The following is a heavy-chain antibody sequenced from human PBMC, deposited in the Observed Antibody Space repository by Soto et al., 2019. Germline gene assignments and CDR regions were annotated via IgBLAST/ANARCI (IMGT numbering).Heavy chain of an antibody. CDR2: VCPGGRT. CDR1: GGSFNNYR. CDR3: ARGDYGQYDAYNWFDP. V-gene: IGHV4-34*02. Sequence: QVRLQKWGAGLVRPSETLSLTCAVYGGSFNNYRWSWIRQPPGKGLEWIGEVCPGGRTNYSPTLKREVRIAVEGSKNQFALRLTSVTVADTAVYYFARGDYGQYDAYNWFDPWGQGNLVIVAS. D-gene: IGHD3-10*01. J-gene: IGHJ5*02.